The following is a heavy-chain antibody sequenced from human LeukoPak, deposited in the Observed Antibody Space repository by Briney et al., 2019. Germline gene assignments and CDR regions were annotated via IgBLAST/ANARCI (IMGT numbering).Heavy chain of an antibody. CDR1: GFTSSSYW. CDR3: ARDWGYSGYDLDY. Sequence: QPGGSLRLSCAAPGFTSSSYWMSWVRQTPGKGLEWVAKISEEGSEKYYVDSVKGRFIITRDNAKKSLYLQMNSLRTEETAVYYCARDWGYSGYDLDYWGQGTLVTVSS. V-gene: IGHV3-7*01. CDR2: ISEEGSEK. D-gene: IGHD5-12*01. J-gene: IGHJ4*02.